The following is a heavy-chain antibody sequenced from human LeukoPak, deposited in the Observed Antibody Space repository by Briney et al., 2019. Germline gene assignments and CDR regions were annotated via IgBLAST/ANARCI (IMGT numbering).Heavy chain of an antibody. CDR1: GGSISSYY. CDR3: ASGASLGGYYYGMDV. J-gene: IGHJ6*02. V-gene: IGHV4-59*08. CDR2: IYYSGSI. Sequence: SETLSLTCTVSGGSISSYYWSWIRQPPGKGLEWIGYIYYSGSINYNPSLKSRVTISVDTSKNQFSLKLSSVTAADTAVYYCASGASLGGYYYGMDVWGQGTTVTVSS. D-gene: IGHD3-16*01.